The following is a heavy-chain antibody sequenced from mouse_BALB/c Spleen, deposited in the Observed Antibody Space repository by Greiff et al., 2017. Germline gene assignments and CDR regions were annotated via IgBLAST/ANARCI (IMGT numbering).Heavy chain of an antibody. V-gene: IGHV1-31*01. CDR3: ARDYYGSRAWFAY. J-gene: IGHJ3*01. CDR1: GYSFTGYY. D-gene: IGHD1-1*01. CDR2: INPYNGAT. Sequence: VQLQQSGPELVEPGASVKISCKASGYSFTGYYMHWVKQSHVKSLEWIGRINPYNGATSYNQNFKDKASLTVDKSSSTAYMELHSLTSEDSAVYYCARDYYGSRAWFAYWGQGTLVTVSA.